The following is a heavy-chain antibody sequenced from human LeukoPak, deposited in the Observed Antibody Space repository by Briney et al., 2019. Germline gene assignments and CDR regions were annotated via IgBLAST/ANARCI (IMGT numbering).Heavy chain of an antibody. CDR1: GGSFSGYY. CDR3: ARGGGIAVADSYFDY. V-gene: IGHV4-34*01. Sequence: SETLSLTCAVYGGSFSGYYWSWIRQPPGKGLEWIGEINHSGSTNYNPSLKSRVTLSVDTSKNQFSLKLSSVTAADTAVYYCARGGGIAVADSYFDYWGQGTLVTVSS. CDR2: INHSGST. D-gene: IGHD6-19*01. J-gene: IGHJ4*02.